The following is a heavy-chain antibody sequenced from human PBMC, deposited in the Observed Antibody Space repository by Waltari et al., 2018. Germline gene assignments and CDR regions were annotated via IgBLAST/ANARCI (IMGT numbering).Heavy chain of an antibody. J-gene: IGHJ4*02. CDR2: ISWDGGST. Sequence: EVQLVESGGVVVQPGGPRRLSCAASGFTFDAYTIHWVRQSPGKGLEWVSLISWDGGSTYYADSVKGRFTISRDNSKNSLYLQMNSLRTEDTALYYCAKDMAPLPHSSSGVDYWGQGTLVTVSS. D-gene: IGHD6-6*01. CDR3: AKDMAPLPHSSSGVDY. CDR1: GFTFDAYT. V-gene: IGHV3-43*01.